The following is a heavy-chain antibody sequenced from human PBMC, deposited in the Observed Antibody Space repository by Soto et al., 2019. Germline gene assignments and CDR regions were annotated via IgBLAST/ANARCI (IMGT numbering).Heavy chain of an antibody. V-gene: IGHV1-2*02. CDR3: ATDDYGIVPD. D-gene: IGHD3-10*01. CDR2: IDPRSGGT. CDR1: GYPFTTYY. Sequence: HVQLVQSGTEVKKPGASVRVSCMVSGYPFTTYYIHWVRQAPGQGLEWMGWIDPRSGGTVYEQKFQGRVTMTRDTAISTVYMDLGGLTSDDTALYYGATDDYGIVPDWGQGSLVTVSS. J-gene: IGHJ4*02.